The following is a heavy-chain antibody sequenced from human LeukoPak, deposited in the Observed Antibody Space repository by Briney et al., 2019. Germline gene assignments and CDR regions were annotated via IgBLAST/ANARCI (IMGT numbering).Heavy chain of an antibody. Sequence: SETLSLTCAVYGGSFSGYYWSWIRQPPGKGLEWIGEINHSGSTNYNPSLKSRVTISVDTSKIQFSLKLSSVTAADTAVYHCARGYSGYDPFDYWGQGTLVTVSS. CDR1: GGSFSGYY. V-gene: IGHV4-34*01. D-gene: IGHD5-12*01. CDR3: ARGYSGYDPFDY. J-gene: IGHJ4*01. CDR2: INHSGST.